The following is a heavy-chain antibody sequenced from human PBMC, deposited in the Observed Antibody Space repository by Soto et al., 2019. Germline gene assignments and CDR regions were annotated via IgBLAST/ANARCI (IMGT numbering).Heavy chain of an antibody. CDR1: GFTFSSYA. D-gene: IGHD6-13*01. CDR2: FSGSGGST. Sequence: EVQLLESGGGLVQPGGSLRLSCAASGFTFSSYAMSWVRQAPGKGLEWVSAFSGSGGSTYYADSVKGRFTISRDNSKNTLYLQMNSLRAEDTAVYYCAKGERAAGDPPVFDYWGQGTLVTVSS. V-gene: IGHV3-23*01. J-gene: IGHJ4*02. CDR3: AKGERAAGDPPVFDY.